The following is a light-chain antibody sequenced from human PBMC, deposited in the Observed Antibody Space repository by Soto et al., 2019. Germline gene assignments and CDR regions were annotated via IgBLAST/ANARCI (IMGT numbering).Light chain of an antibody. J-gene: IGLJ3*02. V-gene: IGLV2-8*01. CDR3: SSYAGSNNFVV. Sequence: QSALTQPPSASGSPGQSVTISCTGTSSDVGAFNYVSWYQHHPGKAPKLIISEVTKRPSGVPDRFSGSKSGNTASLTVSGLQPEDEADYYCSSYAGSNNFVVFGGGTKLTVL. CDR2: EVT. CDR1: SSDVGAFNY.